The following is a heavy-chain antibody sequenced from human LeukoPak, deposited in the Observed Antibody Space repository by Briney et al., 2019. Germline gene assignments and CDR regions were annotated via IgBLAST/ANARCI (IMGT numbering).Heavy chain of an antibody. CDR3: AGRGHRYSRD. J-gene: IGHJ1*01. CDR2: IYDSGIT. CDR1: GDSVTSGY. V-gene: IGHV4-4*09. Sequence: KPSETLSLTCTVSGDSVTSGYWSWIRQPPGKGLERIGYIYDSGITDYNPSLKSRLTISVDTSNNQFSLNLSSVTAADTAVYYCAGRGHRYSRDWGQGILVTVS. D-gene: IGHD2-15*01.